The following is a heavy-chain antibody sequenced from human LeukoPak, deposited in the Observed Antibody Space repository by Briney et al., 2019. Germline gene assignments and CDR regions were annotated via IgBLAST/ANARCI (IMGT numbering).Heavy chain of an antibody. CDR3: ARRGYCSNMSCRNWFDP. CDR2: IYYSGSA. V-gene: IGHV4-39*01. Sequence: SDTLSLTCTVFGGSINSTSYYSGWLRQPPGKGLGWIVSIYYSGSAYYNPSLKSRITISVDTSKNQFSLKLSSVTAADTAVYYCARRGYCSNMSCRNWFDPWGQGTLVTVSS. D-gene: IGHD2-2*01. J-gene: IGHJ5*02. CDR1: GGSINSTSYY.